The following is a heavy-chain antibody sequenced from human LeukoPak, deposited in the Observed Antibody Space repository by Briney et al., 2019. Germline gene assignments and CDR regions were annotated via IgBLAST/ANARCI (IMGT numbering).Heavy chain of an antibody. D-gene: IGHD3-22*01. Sequence: GGSLRLSCAASGIIFSRYWMHWVRQAPGKGLVWVSRVNSDGSSTSYADSVKGRFTISRDNSKNTLYLQMNSLRAEDTAVYYCARVGVGGYDAFDIWGQGTMVTVSS. CDR2: VNSDGSST. CDR3: ARVGVGGYDAFDI. J-gene: IGHJ3*02. V-gene: IGHV3-74*01. CDR1: GIIFSRYW.